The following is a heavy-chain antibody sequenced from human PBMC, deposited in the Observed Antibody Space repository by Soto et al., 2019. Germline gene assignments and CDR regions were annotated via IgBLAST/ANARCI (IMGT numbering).Heavy chain of an antibody. CDR1: GFTASSNS. CDR3: ARECGGDCSNAFDL. D-gene: IGHD2-21*01. J-gene: IGHJ3*01. Sequence: VQLVESGGGLVQPGGSLRLSCAASGFTASSNSMNWVRQAPGKGLEWLSVLYSGAGTYYAHSVKDRFTISRDNSKNTLYLQLNSLRAEDTAIYYCARECGGDCSNAFDLWGQGTMVTVSP. V-gene: IGHV3-66*01. CDR2: LYSGAGT.